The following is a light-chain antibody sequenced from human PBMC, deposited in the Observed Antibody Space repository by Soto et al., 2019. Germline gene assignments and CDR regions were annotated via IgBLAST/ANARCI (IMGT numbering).Light chain of an antibody. CDR1: QSVSSN. Sequence: EIVMTQSPATLSVSPGERATLSCRASQSVSSNLAWYQQKPGQAPRLLIYGASTRAPGIPARFSGSGSGTEFILTISSRQSEDFAVYYCQQYNNWPITFGPGTKVDIK. CDR3: QQYNNWPIT. J-gene: IGKJ3*01. V-gene: IGKV3-15*01. CDR2: GAS.